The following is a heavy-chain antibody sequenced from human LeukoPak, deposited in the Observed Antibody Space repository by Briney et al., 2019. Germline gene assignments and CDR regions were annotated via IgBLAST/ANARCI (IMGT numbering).Heavy chain of an antibody. CDR1: GFTFTNYD. Sequence: ASVKVSCMASGFTFTNYDINWVRQATGQGLEWMGWMNPINGNTGYAQKFQGRVTMTRDTSISTAYMELRSLTSEDTAVYYCVRDGEGVAISVNYWFDPWGQGTLVTVSS. V-gene: IGHV1-8*01. J-gene: IGHJ5*02. CDR3: VRDGEGVAISVNYWFDP. CDR2: MNPINGNT. D-gene: IGHD3-10*01.